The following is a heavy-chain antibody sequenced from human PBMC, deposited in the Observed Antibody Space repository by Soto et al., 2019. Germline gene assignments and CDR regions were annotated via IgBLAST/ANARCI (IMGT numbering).Heavy chain of an antibody. CDR1: GGTFSSYA. CDR2: IIPIFGTA. Sequence: SVKVSCKASGGTFSSYAISWVRQAPGQGLEWMGGIIPIFGTANYAQKFQGRVTITADESTSTAYMELSSLRSEDTAVYYCARETYCSSTSCSLDSYYYYGMDVWGQGTTVTVSS. J-gene: IGHJ6*02. V-gene: IGHV1-69*13. D-gene: IGHD2-2*01. CDR3: ARETYCSSTSCSLDSYYYYGMDV.